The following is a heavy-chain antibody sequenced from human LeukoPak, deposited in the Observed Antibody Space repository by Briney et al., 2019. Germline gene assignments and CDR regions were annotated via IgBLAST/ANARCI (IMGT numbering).Heavy chain of an antibody. D-gene: IGHD3-22*01. CDR2: INPNSGGT. J-gene: IGHJ4*02. V-gene: IGHV1-2*02. CDR1: GYTFTGYY. Sequence: RASVKVSCKASGYTFTGYYMHWVRQAPGQGLEWMGWINPNSGGTSYAQKFQGGVTMTRDTSISTAYLALSRLRSDDTAVYYCARRTYFFDSSGYYFDYWGQGTLVTVSS. CDR3: ARRTYFFDSSGYYFDY.